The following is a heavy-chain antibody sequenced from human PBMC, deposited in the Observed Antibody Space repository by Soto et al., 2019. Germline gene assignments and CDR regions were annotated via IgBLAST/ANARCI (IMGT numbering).Heavy chain of an antibody. CDR2: INSGSTSV. J-gene: IGHJ4*02. D-gene: IGHD1-26*01. V-gene: IGHV3-48*01. Sequence: EVQLVESGGGLVQPGGSLRLSCVASGFDFNSYSMNWVRQAPGKGLEWISYINSGSTSVFYADSVKGRFTIYIDNAKNSLYLQMNSLRAEDTAVYYCTSSASPDAYWGQGTLVTVSS. CDR1: GFDFNSYS. CDR3: TSSASPDAY.